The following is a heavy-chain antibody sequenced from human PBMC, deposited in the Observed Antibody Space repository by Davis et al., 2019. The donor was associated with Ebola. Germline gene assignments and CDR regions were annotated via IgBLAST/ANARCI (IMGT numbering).Heavy chain of an antibody. CDR3: ARAPIAGAGTRWGTRWFDP. Sequence: PGGSLRLSCAASGFIFSDYWMSWVRQAPGKGLEWIGTLYPAGTTYYNPSLESRVTTSLDTSKNQFSLNLSSVTAADTAVYYCARAPIAGAGTRWGTRWFDPWGQGTLVTVSS. CDR1: GFIFSDYW. D-gene: IGHD6-13*01. J-gene: IGHJ5*02. CDR2: LYPAGTT. V-gene: IGHV4-4*02.